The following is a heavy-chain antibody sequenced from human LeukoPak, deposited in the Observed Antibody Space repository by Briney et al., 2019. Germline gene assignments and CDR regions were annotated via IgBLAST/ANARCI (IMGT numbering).Heavy chain of an antibody. CDR1: GYTFTGYY. CDR3: ARVSTHTDFWSGYTYYFDY. V-gene: IGHV1-2*02. J-gene: IGHJ4*02. D-gene: IGHD3-3*01. Sequence: ASVKVSCKASGYTFTGYYMHWARQAPGQGLEWMGWINPNSGGTNYAQKFQGRVTMTRDTSISTAYMELSRLRSDDTAVYCCARVSTHTDFWSGYTYYFDYWGQGTLVTVSS. CDR2: INPNSGGT.